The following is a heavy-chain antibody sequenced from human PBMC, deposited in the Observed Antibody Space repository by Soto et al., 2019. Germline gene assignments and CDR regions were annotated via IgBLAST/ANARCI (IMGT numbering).Heavy chain of an antibody. V-gene: IGHV4-30-2*01. D-gene: IGHD6-19*01. CDR2: IYHSGST. J-gene: IGHJ4*02. CDR3: ARAGGLGAVAVDY. Sequence: QLQLQESGSGLVKPSQTLSLTCAVSGGSISRGGYSWSWIRQPPGKGLEWIGYIYHSGSTYYNPSLKRRVTRSVDRSKNQFSLKLSSVTAADTAVYYCARAGGLGAVAVDYWGQGTLVTVSS. CDR1: GGSISRGGYS.